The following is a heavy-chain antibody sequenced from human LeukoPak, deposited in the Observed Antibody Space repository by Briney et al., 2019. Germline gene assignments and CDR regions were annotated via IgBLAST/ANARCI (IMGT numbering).Heavy chain of an antibody. D-gene: IGHD2-15*01. CDR1: GFTFTTYW. Sequence: GGSLRLSCAASGFTFTTYWMGWVRQAPGKGLEWVSAISGSGGSTYYADSVKGRFTISRDNSKNTLYLQMNSLRAEDTAVYYCAKTTGSLQVYYFDYWGQGTLVTVSS. CDR2: ISGSGGST. J-gene: IGHJ4*02. CDR3: AKTTGSLQVYYFDY. V-gene: IGHV3-23*01.